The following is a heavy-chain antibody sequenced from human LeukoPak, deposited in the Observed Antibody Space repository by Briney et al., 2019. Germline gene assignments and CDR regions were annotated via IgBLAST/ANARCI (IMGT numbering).Heavy chain of an antibody. CDR2: TYYRSKCYN. J-gene: IGHJ4*02. D-gene: IGHD6-19*01. CDR3: ARYSSGWYDPFDYFDY. Sequence: SQTLSLTCAISGDSVSSNSAAWNWIRQSPSRGLEWLAKTYYRSKCYNDYAVSVKSRITINPDTSKNQFSLQLNSVTPEDTAVYYCARYSSGWYDPFDYFDYWGQGTLVTVSS. V-gene: IGHV6-1*01. CDR1: GDSVSSNSAA.